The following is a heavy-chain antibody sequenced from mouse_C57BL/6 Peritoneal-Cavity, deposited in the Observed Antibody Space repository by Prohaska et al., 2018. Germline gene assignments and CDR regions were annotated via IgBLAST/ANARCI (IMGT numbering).Heavy chain of an antibody. V-gene: IGHV11-2*01. CDR3: MRYGNYWYFDV. D-gene: IGHD2-1*01. Sequence: EVRLLETGVGLVQPGGSRGLSCEGSGFTFSGFWMSWVRQTPGKTLELIGDINSDGSAINYAPSIKDRFTIVRDNDKSTLYLQMSSVRLEDTATYYCMRYGNYWYFDVWGTGTTVTVSS. CDR1: GFTFSGFW. J-gene: IGHJ1*03. CDR2: INSDGSAI.